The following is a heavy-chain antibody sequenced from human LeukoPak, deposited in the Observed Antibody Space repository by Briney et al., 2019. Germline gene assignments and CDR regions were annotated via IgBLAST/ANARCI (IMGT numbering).Heavy chain of an antibody. CDR3: ARGIADPYSFDS. V-gene: IGHV4-4*07. CDR1: GGSINFYY. CDR2: IYSTGST. D-gene: IGHD6-13*01. J-gene: IGHJ4*02. Sequence: SETLSLTCTVSGGSINFYYWSWIRQPAGKGLEWIGRIYSTGSTNYSPSLKSRVTMSVDKSKNQFSLNLSSVTAADTAVYYCARGIADPYSFDSWGQGTLVTASS.